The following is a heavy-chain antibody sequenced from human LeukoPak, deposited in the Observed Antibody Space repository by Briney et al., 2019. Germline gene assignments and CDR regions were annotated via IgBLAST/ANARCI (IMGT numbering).Heavy chain of an antibody. V-gene: IGHV3-74*01. D-gene: IGHD2-15*01. CDR2: ITSDGIVT. J-gene: IGHJ4*02. CDR1: GFTFSTLW. CDR3: ASFACSSGTCYDYFDY. Sequence: PGGSLRLSCAASGFTFSTLWMDWVRQAPGKGLVWVSRITSDGIVTSYADSVKGRFTISRDNAKNTVYLQMNSLRAEDTAVYYCASFACSSGTCYDYFDYWGQGNLVTVSS.